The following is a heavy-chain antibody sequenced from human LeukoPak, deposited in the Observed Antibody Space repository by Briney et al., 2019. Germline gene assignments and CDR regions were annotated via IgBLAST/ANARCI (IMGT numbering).Heavy chain of an antibody. V-gene: IGHV3-74*01. CDR3: ARDGVSASFDY. D-gene: IGHD1-26*01. Sequence: GGSLRLSCAASGFTFSSYWMDWVRQAPGKGLVWVSRINSDGSSTSYADSVKGRFTISRDNAKNTLYLQMNSLRAEDTAVYYCARDGVSASFDYWGQRTLVTVSS. J-gene: IGHJ4*02. CDR2: INSDGSST. CDR1: GFTFSSYW.